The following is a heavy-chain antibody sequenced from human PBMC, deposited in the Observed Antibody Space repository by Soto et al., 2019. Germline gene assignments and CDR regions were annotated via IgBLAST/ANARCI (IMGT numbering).Heavy chain of an antibody. D-gene: IGHD1-26*01. CDR3: ARAQIVGATEIDY. CDR2: IYYSGST. J-gene: IGHJ4*02. Sequence: SETLSLTCTVSGVSISSYYWSWIRQPPGKGLEWIGYIYYSGSTNYNPSLKSRVTISVDTSKNQFSLKLSSVTAADTAVYYCARAQIVGATEIDYWGQGTLVTVSS. V-gene: IGHV4-59*01. CDR1: GVSISSYY.